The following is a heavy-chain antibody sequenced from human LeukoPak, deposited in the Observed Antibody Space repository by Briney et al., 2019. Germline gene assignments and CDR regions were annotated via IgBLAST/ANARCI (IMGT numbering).Heavy chain of an antibody. CDR2: INPNSGGT. CDR3: ARGDIVVLPAGIPHNWFDP. D-gene: IGHD2-2*02. Sequence: ASVKVSCKASGGTFSGYAISWVRQAPGQGLEWMGWINPNSGGTNYAQKFQGRVTMTRDTSISTAYMELSRLRSDDTAVYYCARGDIVVLPAGIPHNWFDPWGQGTLVTVSS. J-gene: IGHJ5*02. V-gene: IGHV1-2*02. CDR1: GGTFSGYA.